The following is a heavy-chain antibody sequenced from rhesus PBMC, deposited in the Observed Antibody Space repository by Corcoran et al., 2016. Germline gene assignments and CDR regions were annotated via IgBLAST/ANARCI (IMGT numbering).Heavy chain of an antibody. V-gene: IGHV4-65*01. CDR2: FSGSSGST. Sequence: QVQLQESGPGLVKPSETLSLTCAVSGGSVSSSNWWSWIRQPPGKWLEWIGYFSGSSGSTYYNPALKLRFTISTDTSKNQFSRKLSSVTAADTAVYYCAREIAAAGPGGVDYWGQGVLVTVSS. J-gene: IGHJ4*01. CDR1: GGSVSSSNW. CDR3: AREIAAAGPGGVDY. D-gene: IGHD6S26*01.